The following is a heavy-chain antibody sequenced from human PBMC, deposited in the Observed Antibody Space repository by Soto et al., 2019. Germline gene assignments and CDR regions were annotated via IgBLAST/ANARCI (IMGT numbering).Heavy chain of an antibody. CDR1: GFTFSSYS. D-gene: IGHD3-3*01. CDR3: AKDATYYDFWSGYPPSDY. CDR2: ISYDGSNK. J-gene: IGHJ4*02. Sequence: GGSLRLSCAASGFTFSSYSMHWVRQAPGKGLEWVAVISYDGSNKYYADSVKGRFTISRDNSKNTLYLQMNSLRAEDTAVYYCAKDATYYDFWSGYPPSDYWGQGTLVTAPQ. V-gene: IGHV3-30*18.